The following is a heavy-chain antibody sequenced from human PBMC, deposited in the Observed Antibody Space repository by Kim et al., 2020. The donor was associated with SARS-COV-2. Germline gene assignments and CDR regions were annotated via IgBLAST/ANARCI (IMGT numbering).Heavy chain of an antibody. J-gene: IGHJ6*02. CDR1: GYTFISYV. D-gene: IGHD2-15*01. V-gene: IGHV1-18*01. CDR2: ISTYNGNT. CDR3: AGDKYCSGGSCYLGPLWLDVNYYGMDV. Sequence: ASVKVSCKASGYTFISYVMNWVRQAPGQGLEWMGWISTYNGNTNYAQKLNGRRTITTDTSTSTAYMELRSLRSDDTAGYYCAGDKYCSGGSCYLGPLWLDVNYYGMDVWGQGTPVTVSS.